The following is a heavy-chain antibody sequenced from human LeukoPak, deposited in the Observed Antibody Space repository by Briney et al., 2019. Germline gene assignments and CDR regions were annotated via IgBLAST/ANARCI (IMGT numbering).Heavy chain of an antibody. CDR3: AKMEGQRLYDYCMDV. V-gene: IGHV3-23*01. CDR1: GFAFSNFA. Sequence: GGSLRLSCAASGFAFSNFATSWVRQAPGKGLEWVSAMSGSGYYTYYVESVKGRFTISRDNSKNTLYLHMNSLRADDTAVYYCAKMEGQRLYDYCMDVWGRGTTVTVSS. D-gene: IGHD3-3*01. J-gene: IGHJ6*03. CDR2: MSGSGYYT.